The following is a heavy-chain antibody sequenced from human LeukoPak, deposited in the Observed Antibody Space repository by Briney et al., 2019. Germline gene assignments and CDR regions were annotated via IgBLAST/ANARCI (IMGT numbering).Heavy chain of an antibody. CDR1: GFTFSSYG. CDR2: ISYDGSNK. D-gene: IGHD3-22*01. V-gene: IGHV3-30*18. J-gene: IGHJ6*02. CDR3: AKDLSYDSSGYYPYYYYYGMDV. Sequence: GRSLRLSCAASGFTFSSYGMHWVRQAPGKGLEWVAVISYDGSNKYYADSVKGRFTISRDNSKNTLYLQMNSLGAEDTAVYYCAKDLSYDSSGYYPYYYYYGMDVWGQGTTVTVSS.